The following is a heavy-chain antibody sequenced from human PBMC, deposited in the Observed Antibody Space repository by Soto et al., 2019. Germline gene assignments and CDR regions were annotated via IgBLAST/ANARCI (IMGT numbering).Heavy chain of an antibody. CDR1: EFTFNDYA. CDR2: ISGPGGRT. CDR3: AKVESYDFWGGYDYYDYSHYGMDV. J-gene: IGHJ6*02. V-gene: IGHV3-23*01. D-gene: IGHD3-3*01. Sequence: VGSLRLSCAASEFTFNDYAMTWVRQTPGKGLEWVAGISGPGGRTYYADSVKGRFTISRDNSKNTLFLQMNGLRGEDTAVYYCAKVESYDFWGGYDYYDYSHYGMDVWGQGTTVTVSS.